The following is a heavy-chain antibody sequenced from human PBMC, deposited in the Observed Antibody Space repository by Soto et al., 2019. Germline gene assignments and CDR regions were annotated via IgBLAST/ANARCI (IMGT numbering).Heavy chain of an antibody. V-gene: IGHV3-53*01. CDR1: GFTVSSNY. CDR2: IYSGGST. D-gene: IGHD1-1*01. CDR3: ARSGVEIPVMDV. J-gene: IGHJ6*02. Sequence: PGGSLRLSCAASGFTVSSNYISWVRQAPGKGLEWVSVIYSGGSTYYADSVKGRFTISRDNSKNTLYLQMNSLRAEDTAVYYCARSGVEIPVMDVWGQGTTVTVAS.